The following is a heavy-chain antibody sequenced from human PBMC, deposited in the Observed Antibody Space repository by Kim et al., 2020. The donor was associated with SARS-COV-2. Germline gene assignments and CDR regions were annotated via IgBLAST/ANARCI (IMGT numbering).Heavy chain of an antibody. Sequence: RFTITRDNAKNSLYLQMNSLRAEDTAVYYCARDRIQLWLRVYYYYYGMDVWGQGTTVTVSS. V-gene: IGHV3-11*06. CDR3: ARDRIQLWLRVYYYYYGMDV. D-gene: IGHD5-18*01. J-gene: IGHJ6*02.